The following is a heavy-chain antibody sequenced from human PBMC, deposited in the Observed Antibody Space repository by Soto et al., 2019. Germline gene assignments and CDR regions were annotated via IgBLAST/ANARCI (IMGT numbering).Heavy chain of an antibody. CDR2: ISAGGEKT. Sequence: GGSLRLSCAASGFIFSNYAMSWVRQAPGKGLEWVSSISAGGEKTYYAGSVKGRFTISRDSSKNTLYLQINSLRADDTAVYYCAKRTGVGLYYFDYWGQGTLVTVYS. V-gene: IGHV3-23*01. CDR1: GFIFSNYA. J-gene: IGHJ4*02. CDR3: AKRTGVGLYYFDY. D-gene: IGHD1-26*01.